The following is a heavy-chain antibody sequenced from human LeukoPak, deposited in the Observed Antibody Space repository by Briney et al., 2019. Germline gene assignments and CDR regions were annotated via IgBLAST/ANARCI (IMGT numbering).Heavy chain of an antibody. CDR1: GLTFSSYA. CDR2: ISYDGSNK. J-gene: IGHJ4*02. V-gene: IGHV3-30-3*01. CDR3: ARDEYSSGILDY. Sequence: GRSLRLSCAASGLTFSSYAMHWVRQAPGKGLEWVAVISYDGSNKYYADSVKGRFTISRDNSKNTLFLQMNSLRAEDTALYYCARDEYSSGILDYWGQGTLVTVSS. D-gene: IGHD3-22*01.